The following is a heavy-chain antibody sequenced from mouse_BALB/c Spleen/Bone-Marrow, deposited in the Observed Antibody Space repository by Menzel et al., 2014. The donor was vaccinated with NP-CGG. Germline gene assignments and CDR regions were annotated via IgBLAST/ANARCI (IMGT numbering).Heavy chain of an antibody. Sequence: EVNVVESGGGLVQPGGSLRLSCATSGFTFTDYYMSWVRQPPGKALEWLGFIRNKANGYTTEYSASVKGRFTISRDNSQSIRYIQKNTLKAEDSATYYCARDGSWFAYWGQGTLVTVSA. CDR2: IRNKANGYTT. CDR3: ARDGSWFAY. J-gene: IGHJ3*01. V-gene: IGHV7-3*02. CDR1: GFTFTDYY.